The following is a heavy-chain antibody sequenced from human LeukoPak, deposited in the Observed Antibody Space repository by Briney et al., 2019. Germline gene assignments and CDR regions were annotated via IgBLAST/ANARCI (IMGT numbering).Heavy chain of an antibody. Sequence: PGGSLRLSCAASGFTFTTYWMHWVRQAPGKGLVWVSHINSDGSITSYADSVKGRFTISRDNAKNTLYLQMNSLRAEDTAVYYCARDALLADYCSSTSCYYYYGMDVWGQGTTVTVSS. V-gene: IGHV3-74*01. CDR1: GFTFTTYW. CDR3: ARDALLADYCSSTSCYYYYGMDV. D-gene: IGHD2-2*01. J-gene: IGHJ6*02. CDR2: INSDGSIT.